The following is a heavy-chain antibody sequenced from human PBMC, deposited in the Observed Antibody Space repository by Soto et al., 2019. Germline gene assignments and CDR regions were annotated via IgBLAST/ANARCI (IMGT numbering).Heavy chain of an antibody. CDR3: AREPKSYYRYYHYGMDV. CDR1: GYTFTSYG. CDR2: ISAYNGNT. D-gene: IGHD3-10*01. V-gene: IGHV1-18*01. J-gene: IGHJ6*02. Sequence: ASVKVSCKASGYTFTSYGISWVRQAPGQGLEWMGWISAYNGNTNYAQKLQGRVTMTTDTSTSTAYMELRSLRSDDTAVYYCAREPKSYYRYYHYGMDVWGQGTTVTVSS.